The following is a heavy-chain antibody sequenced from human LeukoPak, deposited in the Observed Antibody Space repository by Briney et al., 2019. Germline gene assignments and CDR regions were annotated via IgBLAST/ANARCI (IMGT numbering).Heavy chain of an antibody. V-gene: IGHV3-21*01. Sequence: GRSLRLSCVASGLAFSSYSMHWVRQAPGKGLEWVSSISGSSSYIYYADSVKGRFTISRDNAKNSLYLQMNSLRAEDTAVYYCARDRLGYSSPGPFDYWGQGTLVTVSS. CDR2: ISGSSSYI. CDR1: GLAFSSYS. D-gene: IGHD6-13*01. J-gene: IGHJ4*02. CDR3: ARDRLGYSSPGPFDY.